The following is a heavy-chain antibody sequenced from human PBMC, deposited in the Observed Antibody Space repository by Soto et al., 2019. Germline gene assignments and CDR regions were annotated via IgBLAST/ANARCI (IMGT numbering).Heavy chain of an antibody. V-gene: IGHV4-31*03. Sequence: SETLSLTCTVSGGSISSGGYYWSWIRQHPGKGLEWIGYIYYSGSTYYNPSLKSRVTISVDTSKNQFSLKLSSVTAADTAVYYCARESPFRGATGTTGFDYWGQGTLVTVSS. J-gene: IGHJ4*02. D-gene: IGHD1-1*01. CDR3: ARESPFRGATGTTGFDY. CDR2: IYYSGST. CDR1: GGSISSGGYY.